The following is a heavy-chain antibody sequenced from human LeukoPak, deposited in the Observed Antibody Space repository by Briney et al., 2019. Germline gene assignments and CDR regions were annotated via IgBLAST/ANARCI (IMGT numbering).Heavy chain of an antibody. D-gene: IGHD2-15*01. Sequence: PSETLSLTCAVYGGSFSGYYWSWIRQPPGKGLEWIGEINHSGSTNYNPSPKSRVTISVDTSKNQFSLKLSSVTAADTAVYYCARRLAPQYCSGGSCYGRRGYYFDYWGQGTLVTVSS. CDR2: INHSGST. J-gene: IGHJ4*02. CDR3: ARRLAPQYCSGGSCYGRRGYYFDY. V-gene: IGHV4-34*01. CDR1: GGSFSGYY.